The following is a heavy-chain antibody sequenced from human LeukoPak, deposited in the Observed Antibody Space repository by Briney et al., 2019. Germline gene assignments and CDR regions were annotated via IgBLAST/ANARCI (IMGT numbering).Heavy chain of an antibody. J-gene: IGHJ4*02. D-gene: IGHD6-13*01. V-gene: IGHV1-2*06. CDR1: GYTFTAYY. Sequence: ASVKVSCKASGYTFTAYYIHWVRPAPGQGLEWMGRINPNSGGTNYAQKFQGRVTMTRDTSISTAYMELARLRSDDTAVYYCVPTSNWPYFDYWGQGTLVSVSS. CDR2: INPNSGGT. CDR3: VPTSNWPYFDY.